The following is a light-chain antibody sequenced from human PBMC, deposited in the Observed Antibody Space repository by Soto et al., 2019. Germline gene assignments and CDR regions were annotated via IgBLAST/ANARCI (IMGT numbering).Light chain of an antibody. CDR2: DAS. V-gene: IGKV3-11*01. J-gene: IGKJ5*01. CDR3: QQYGSSIT. Sequence: EIVLTQSPATLSLSPGEIATLSFRASQSVRMYLAWYQPKPGQAPRLLIYDASTRATGIPARFSGSGSETDFTLTINRLEPEDFAVYYCQQYGSSITCGQGTRLEIK. CDR1: QSVRMY.